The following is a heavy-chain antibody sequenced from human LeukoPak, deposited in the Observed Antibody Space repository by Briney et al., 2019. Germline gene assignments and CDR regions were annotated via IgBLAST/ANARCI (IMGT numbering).Heavy chain of an antibody. D-gene: IGHD6-6*01. CDR1: GFTFSSHA. Sequence: PGGSLRLSCAASGFTFSSHAMSWVPQAPGKGLEWVSAISGSGGSTYYADSVKGRFTISRDNSKNTLYLQMNSLRAEDTAVYYCAKLYSSSSPSFFDYWGQGTLVTVSS. CDR2: ISGSGGST. J-gene: IGHJ4*02. V-gene: IGHV3-23*01. CDR3: AKLYSSSSPSFFDY.